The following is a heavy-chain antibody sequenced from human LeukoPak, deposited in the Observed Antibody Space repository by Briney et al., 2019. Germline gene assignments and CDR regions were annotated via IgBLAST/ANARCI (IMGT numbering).Heavy chain of an antibody. CDR3: ARSYSGYDFSGYFDY. J-gene: IGHJ4*02. V-gene: IGHV1-69*06. D-gene: IGHD5-12*01. CDR2: IIPIFGTA. CDR1: GYTFTSYY. Sequence: SVKVSCKASGYTFTSYYMHWVRQAPGQGLEWMGGIIPIFGTANYAQKFQGRVTITADKSTSTAYMELSSLRSEDTAVYYCARSYSGYDFSGYFDYWGQGTLVTVSS.